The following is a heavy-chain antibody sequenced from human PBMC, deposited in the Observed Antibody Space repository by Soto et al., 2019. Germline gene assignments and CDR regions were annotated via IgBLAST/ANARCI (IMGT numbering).Heavy chain of an antibody. CDR3: VRDGPRIYIYGYGDY. CDR1: GFTFSDYY. CDR2: ISSSGSTI. D-gene: IGHD3-3*02. J-gene: IGHJ4*02. V-gene: IGHV3-11*01. Sequence: GGSLRLSCAASGFTFSDYYMSWIRQAPGKGLEWVSYISSSGSTIYYAESVKGRFTISRDNAKNSLYLQMNSLRAEDTAVYYCVRDGPRIYIYGYGDYWGQGTLVTVSS.